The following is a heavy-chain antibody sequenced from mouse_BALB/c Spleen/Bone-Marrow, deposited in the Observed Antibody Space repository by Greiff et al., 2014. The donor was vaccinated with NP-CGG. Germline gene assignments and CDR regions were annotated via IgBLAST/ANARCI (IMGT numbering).Heavy chain of an antibody. Sequence: EVQLQQSGPELVKPGASVKISCKASGYSFTGYFMNWVMQSHGKSLEWIGRINPYNGDTFYNRKFKGKATLTVDKSSSTAHMELRSLASEDSAVYYCARVTTDWYFDVWGAGTTVTVSS. J-gene: IGHJ1*01. D-gene: IGHD1-1*01. V-gene: IGHV1-20*02. CDR3: ARVTTDWYFDV. CDR1: GYSFTGYF. CDR2: INPYNGDT.